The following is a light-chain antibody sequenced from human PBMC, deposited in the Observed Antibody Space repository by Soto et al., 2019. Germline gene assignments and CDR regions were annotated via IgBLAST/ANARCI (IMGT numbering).Light chain of an antibody. CDR3: QSYDVTTVV. Sequence: NFMLTQPHSVSESPGKTVTISCTGSSGSIVNNYVQWYQQRPGSAPTTVVFEDNQRPSGVSDRFSGSIDSSSNSASLTISGLKTEDEADYYCQSYDVTTVVFGGGTKLTVL. V-gene: IGLV6-57*02. J-gene: IGLJ2*01. CDR2: EDN. CDR1: SGSIVNNY.